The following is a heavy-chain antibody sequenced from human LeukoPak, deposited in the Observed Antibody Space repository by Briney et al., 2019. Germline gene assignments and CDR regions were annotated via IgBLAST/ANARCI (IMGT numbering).Heavy chain of an antibody. D-gene: IGHD3-10*01. J-gene: IGHJ3*02. Sequence: GASVKVSFKASGGTFISYAISWVRQAPGQGREWMGGIIPIFGTANYAQKFQGRVTITTDESTSTAYMELSSLRSEDTAVYYCARARKGMEDAFDIWGQGTMVTVSS. V-gene: IGHV1-69*05. CDR2: IIPIFGTA. CDR1: GGTFISYA. CDR3: ARARKGMEDAFDI.